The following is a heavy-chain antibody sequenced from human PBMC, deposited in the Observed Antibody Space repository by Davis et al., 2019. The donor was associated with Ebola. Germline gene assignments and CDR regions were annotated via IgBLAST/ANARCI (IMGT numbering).Heavy chain of an antibody. CDR1: GFTFSSYG. J-gene: IGHJ4*02. CDR2: IWYDGSNK. Sequence: GESLKISCAASGFTFSSYGMHWVRQAPGKGLEWVAVIWYDGSNKYYADSVKGRFTISRDNSKNTLYLQMNSLRAEDTAVYYCARVPRSVARRTPLIDYWGQGTLVTVSS. D-gene: IGHD3-10*01. V-gene: IGHV3-33*01. CDR3: ARVPRSVARRTPLIDY.